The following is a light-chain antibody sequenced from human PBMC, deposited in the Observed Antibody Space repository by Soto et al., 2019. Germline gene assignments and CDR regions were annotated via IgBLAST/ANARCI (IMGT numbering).Light chain of an antibody. J-gene: IGKJ4*01. CDR1: QGISSW. CDR3: QQTTSFPLT. V-gene: IGKV1-12*01. Sequence: DIQMTQSPSFVSASVGDRVTITGRASQGISSWLAWYQHKPGRAPKLLIHAASSLESGVPSRFSGSGSGTDFTLIISSLQPEDFATYYCQQTTSFPLTFGGGTKVEIK. CDR2: AAS.